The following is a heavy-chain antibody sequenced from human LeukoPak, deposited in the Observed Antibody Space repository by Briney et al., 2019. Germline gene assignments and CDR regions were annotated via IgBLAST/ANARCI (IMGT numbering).Heavy chain of an antibody. CDR3: ARQDTIFGVVISVFFDY. CDR2: IYYSGST. D-gene: IGHD3-3*01. Sequence: PSETLSLTCTVSGGSISSSSYYWGWIRQPPGKGLEWSGSIYYSGSTYYNPSLKSRVTISVDTSKNQFSLKLSSVTAADTAVYYCARQDTIFGVVISVFFDYWGQGTLVTVSS. J-gene: IGHJ4*02. V-gene: IGHV4-39*01. CDR1: GGSISSSSYY.